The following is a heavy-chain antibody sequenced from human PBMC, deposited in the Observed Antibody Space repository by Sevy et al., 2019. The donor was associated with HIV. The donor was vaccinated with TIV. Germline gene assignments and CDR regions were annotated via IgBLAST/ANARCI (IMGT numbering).Heavy chain of an antibody. CDR3: AKDGYSSGWGAAY. Sequence: GGSLRLSCAASGFTFSSYGMHWVRQAPGKGLEWVAVISYDGSNKYYADSVKGRFTISRDNSKNTLYLQMNSLRAEDTALYYCAKDGYSSGWGAAYWGQGTLVTVSS. CDR1: GFTFSSYG. D-gene: IGHD6-19*01. CDR2: ISYDGSNK. J-gene: IGHJ4*02. V-gene: IGHV3-30*18.